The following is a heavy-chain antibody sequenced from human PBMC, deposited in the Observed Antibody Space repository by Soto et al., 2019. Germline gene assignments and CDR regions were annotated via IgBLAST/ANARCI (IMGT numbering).Heavy chain of an antibody. D-gene: IGHD3-22*01. CDR3: ARTYYYDSSGYYGYFDY. CDR1: GGTFSSYA. V-gene: IGHV1-69*06. CDR2: IIPIFGTA. Sequence: QVQLVQSGAEVKKPGSSVKVSCKASGGTFSSYAFSWVRQAPGQGLEWMGGIIPIFGTANYAQKFQGRVTITADKSTSTAYMELSSLRSEDTAVYYCARTYYYDSSGYYGYFDYWGQGTLVTVSS. J-gene: IGHJ4*02.